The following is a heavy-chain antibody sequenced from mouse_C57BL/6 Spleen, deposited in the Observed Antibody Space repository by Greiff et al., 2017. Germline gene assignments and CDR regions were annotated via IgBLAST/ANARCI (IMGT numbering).Heavy chain of an antibody. Sequence: QVQLQQSGPELVKPGASVKISCKASGYAFSSSWMNWVKQRPGKGLEWIGRIYPGDGDTNYNGKFKGKATLTADKSSSTAYMQLSSLTSEDSAVYVCARGGDGPWFAYWGQGTLVTVSA. CDR2: IYPGDGDT. CDR3: ARGGDGPWFAY. CDR1: GYAFSSSW. D-gene: IGHD1-2*01. J-gene: IGHJ3*01. V-gene: IGHV1-82*01.